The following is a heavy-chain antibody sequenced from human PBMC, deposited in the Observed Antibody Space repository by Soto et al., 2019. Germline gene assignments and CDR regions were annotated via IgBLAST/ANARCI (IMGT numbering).Heavy chain of an antibody. CDR3: ARRGAYNYDSSGYSAGF. D-gene: IGHD3-22*01. J-gene: IGHJ4*02. Sequence: LGESLKISCKGSGFSFSSYWIGWVRQMPGKGLEWMGLIFPGDSDTRYSPSFQGQVTISVDKSINTAYLQWTSLKPSDSAMYYCARRGAYNYDSSGYSAGFWGQGTLVTVSS. CDR2: IFPGDSDT. CDR1: GFSFSSYW. V-gene: IGHV5-51*01.